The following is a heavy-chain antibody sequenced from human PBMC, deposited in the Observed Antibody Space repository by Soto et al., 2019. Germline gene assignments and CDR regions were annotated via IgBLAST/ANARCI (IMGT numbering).Heavy chain of an antibody. V-gene: IGHV4-30-2*01. Sequence: QLQLQESGSGLVKPSQTLSLTCAVSGGSISSGGYSWSWIRQPPGKGLEWIGYIYHSGRTYHNPSLKSRVTITVDRSKNQFSLKLSSVTAAGTAVDSCARVPDVWGQGTTVTGSS. CDR1: GGSISSGGYS. CDR2: IYHSGRT. J-gene: IGHJ6*02. CDR3: ARVPDV.